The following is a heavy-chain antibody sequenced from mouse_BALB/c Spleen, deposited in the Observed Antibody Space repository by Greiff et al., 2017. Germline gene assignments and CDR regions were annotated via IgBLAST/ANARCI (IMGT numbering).Heavy chain of an antibody. V-gene: IGHV3-6*02. CDR2: ISYDGSN. J-gene: IGHJ2*01. Sequence: EVQLQQSGPGLVKPSQSLSLTCSVTGYSITSGYYWNWIRQFPGNKLEWMGYISYDGSNNYNPSLKNRISITRDTSKNQFFLKLNSVTTEDTATYYCARSITTVVDYYFDYWGQGTTLTVSS. CDR3: ARSITTVVDYYFDY. D-gene: IGHD1-1*01. CDR1: GYSITSGYY.